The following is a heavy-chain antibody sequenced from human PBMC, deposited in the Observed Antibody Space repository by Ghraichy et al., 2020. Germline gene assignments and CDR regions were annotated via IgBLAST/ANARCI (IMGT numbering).Heavy chain of an antibody. J-gene: IGHJ4*02. CDR1: GFTFSSYW. CDR2: INSDGSST. D-gene: IGHD1-26*01. Sequence: ETLRLSCAASGFTFSSYWMHWVRQAPGKGLVWVSRINSDGSSTNYADSVKGRFTISRDNAKNTLHLQMNSLRAEDTAMFYCARGRRASYSLDYWGQGTLVTVSS. CDR3: ARGRRASYSLDY. V-gene: IGHV3-74*01.